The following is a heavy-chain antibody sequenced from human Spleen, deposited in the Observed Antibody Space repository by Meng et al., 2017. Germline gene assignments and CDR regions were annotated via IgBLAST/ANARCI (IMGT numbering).Heavy chain of an antibody. V-gene: IGHV1-69*06. D-gene: IGHD3-22*01. CDR1: GGTFSSYA. J-gene: IGHJ4*02. Sequence: SVKVSCKASGGTFSSYAFSWVRLAPGQGPKWMGGINPILGTAKYSQKLQGRVTITADKSTSTAYMDLSSLRAEDRAVYYCATHYDSSGYAYLDYWGQGTLVTVSS. CDR3: ATHYDSSGYAYLDY. CDR2: INPILGTA.